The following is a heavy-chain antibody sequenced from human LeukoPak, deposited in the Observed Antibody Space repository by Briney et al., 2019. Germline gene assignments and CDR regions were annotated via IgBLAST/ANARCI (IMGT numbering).Heavy chain of an antibody. Sequence: SETLSLTCAVYGGSFSGYYWSWIRQPPGKGLEWIGYIYYSGSTNYNPSLKSRVTISVDTSKNQFSLKLSSVTAADTAVYYCARDAGSSGWYVDYWGQGTLVTVSS. V-gene: IGHV4-59*01. CDR3: ARDAGSSGWYVDY. CDR2: IYYSGST. CDR1: GGSFSGYY. D-gene: IGHD6-19*01. J-gene: IGHJ4*02.